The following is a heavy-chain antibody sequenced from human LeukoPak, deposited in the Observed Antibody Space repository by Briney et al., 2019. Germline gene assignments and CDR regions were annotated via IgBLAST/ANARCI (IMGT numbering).Heavy chain of an antibody. CDR1: GGSISSSSYY. J-gene: IGHJ4*02. CDR3: ARTKFQRYCSGGSCPNYYFDY. D-gene: IGHD2-15*01. Sequence: SETLSLTCTVSGGSISSSSYYWGWIRQPPGKGLEWIGSIYYSGSTYYNPSLKSRVTISVDTSKNQFSLKLSSVTAADTAVYYCARTKFQRYCSGGSCPNYYFDYWGQGTLVTVSS. CDR2: IYYSGST. V-gene: IGHV4-39*07.